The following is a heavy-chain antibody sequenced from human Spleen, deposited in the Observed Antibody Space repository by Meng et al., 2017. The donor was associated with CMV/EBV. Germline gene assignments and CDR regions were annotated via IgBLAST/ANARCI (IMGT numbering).Heavy chain of an antibody. CDR2: FYSGGTT. CDR1: GFTFSSNG. J-gene: IGHJ6*02. CDR3: AREINDWGHYGMDV. D-gene: IGHD3-16*01. Sequence: GESLKISCAASGFTFSSNGMHWVRQAPGKGLEWVSIFYSGGTTYYADSVKGRFIISTDDSKNTLYLQMNNLRVEDTAVYFCAREINDWGHYGMDVWGQGTTVTVSS. V-gene: IGHV3-66*02.